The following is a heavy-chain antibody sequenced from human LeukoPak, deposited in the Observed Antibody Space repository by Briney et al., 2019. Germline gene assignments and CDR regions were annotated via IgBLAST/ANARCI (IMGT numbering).Heavy chain of an antibody. CDR1: GFTFSSFG. Sequence: GGSLRLSCAASGFTFSSFGMHWVRQAPGKGLEWVAVVSYDGSNKYFADSVKGRFTISRDNAKNSLYLQMNSLRAEDTAVYYCAREVPAAMIVDYWGQGTLVTVSS. CDR3: AREVPAAMIVDY. D-gene: IGHD2-2*01. V-gene: IGHV3-30*03. CDR2: VSYDGSNK. J-gene: IGHJ4*02.